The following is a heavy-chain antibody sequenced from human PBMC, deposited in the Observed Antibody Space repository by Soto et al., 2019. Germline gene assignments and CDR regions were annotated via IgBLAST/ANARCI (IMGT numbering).Heavy chain of an antibody. V-gene: IGHV3-33*01. CDR1: GVTFSSYG. J-gene: IGHJ6*02. D-gene: IGHD3-3*01. Sequence: GGSLRLSCAASGVTFSSYGMHWVRQAPGKGLEWVAVIWYDGSNKYYADSVKGRFTISRDNSKNTLYLQMNSLRAEDTAVYYCARAASDFWSGYYNYYHYGLDVWAQGTTVPVSS. CDR3: ARAASDFWSGYYNYYHYGLDV. CDR2: IWYDGSNK.